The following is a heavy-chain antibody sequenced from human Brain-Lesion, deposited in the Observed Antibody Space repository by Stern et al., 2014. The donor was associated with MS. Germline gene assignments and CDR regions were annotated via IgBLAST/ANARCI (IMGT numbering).Heavy chain of an antibody. J-gene: IGHJ4*02. V-gene: IGHV3-9*01. D-gene: IGHD1-14*01. CDR2: ISWNSGTL. CDR1: GFTFDDYA. Sequence: VQLLQPGGDLVQPGRSLRLSCAAFGFTFDDYAMHWVRQAPGKGLEWVAGISWNSGTLGYADSVKGRFTTSRDNAYSSLYLQMNSLRPEDTALYYCARDITGSSAYFAYWGQGTLVTVSS. CDR3: ARDITGSSAYFAY.